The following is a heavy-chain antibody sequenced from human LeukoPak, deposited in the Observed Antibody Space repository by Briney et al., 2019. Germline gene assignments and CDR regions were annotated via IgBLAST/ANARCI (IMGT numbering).Heavy chain of an antibody. CDR1: GFTFSSYS. CDR3: ARVHSGAWSDC. CDR2: ISSSSSYI. Sequence: GGSLRLSCAASGFTFSSYSMNWVRQAPGKGLEWVSSISSSSSYIYYADSVKGRFTISRDNAKNSLYLQTNSLRAEDTAVYYCARVHSGAWSDCWGQGTLVTVSS. V-gene: IGHV3-21*01. J-gene: IGHJ4*02. D-gene: IGHD6-19*01.